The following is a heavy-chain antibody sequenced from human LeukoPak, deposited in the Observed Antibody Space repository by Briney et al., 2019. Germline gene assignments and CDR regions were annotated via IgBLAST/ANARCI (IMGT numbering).Heavy chain of an antibody. V-gene: IGHV3-23*01. Sequence: GGSLRLSCAASGFTFSSYAMSWVRQAPGKGLEWVSAISGSGGSTYYADSVKGRFTISRDNSKNTLYLQMNSLRAEDTAVYYCARDRSWNDVIDYWGQGTLDTVSS. CDR3: ARDRSWNDVIDY. J-gene: IGHJ4*02. CDR2: ISGSGGST. D-gene: IGHD1-1*01. CDR1: GFTFSSYA.